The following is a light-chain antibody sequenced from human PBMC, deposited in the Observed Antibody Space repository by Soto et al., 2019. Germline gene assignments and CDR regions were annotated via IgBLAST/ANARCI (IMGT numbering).Light chain of an antibody. CDR2: DAS. J-gene: IGKJ1*01. CDR3: QPRSNWPTWT. Sequence: EIVLTQSPATLSLSPGERATLSCRASQSVSSYLAWYQQKPGQAPRLLIYDASNRATGIPARFSGSGSGTDFTLTISSLEPEDFAVYYCQPRSNWPTWTFGQGTKV. CDR1: QSVSSY. V-gene: IGKV3-11*01.